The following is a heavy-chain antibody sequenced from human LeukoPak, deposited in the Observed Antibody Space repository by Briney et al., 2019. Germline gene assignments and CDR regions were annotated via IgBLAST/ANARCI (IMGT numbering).Heavy chain of an antibody. Sequence: GGSLRLSCAASGFTFSSYSMNWVRQAPGKGLEWVSVIYSGGSTYYADSVKGRFTISRDNSKNTLYLQMNSLRAEDTAVYYCARVDYYFDFDYWGQGTLVTVSS. CDR3: ARVDYYFDFDY. CDR2: IYSGGST. D-gene: IGHD2-21*01. J-gene: IGHJ4*02. V-gene: IGHV3-66*01. CDR1: GFTFSSYS.